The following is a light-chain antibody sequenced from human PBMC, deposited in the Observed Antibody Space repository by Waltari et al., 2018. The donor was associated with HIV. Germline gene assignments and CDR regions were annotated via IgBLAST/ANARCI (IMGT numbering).Light chain of an antibody. CDR3: GTWDSSLSAGV. Sequence: QSVLTQPPSVSAAPGQKVTISCSGSSSNIGNNYVSWYQQLPGTAPQLLIYDNTKRPSGMPYRFSGSKSGTSATLGITGLQTGDEADYYCGTWDSSLSAGVFGGGTKLTVL. J-gene: IGLJ3*02. V-gene: IGLV1-51*01. CDR1: SSNIGNNY. CDR2: DNT.